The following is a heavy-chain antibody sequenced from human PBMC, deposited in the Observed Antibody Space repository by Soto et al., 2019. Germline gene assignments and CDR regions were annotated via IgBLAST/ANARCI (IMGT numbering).Heavy chain of an antibody. J-gene: IGHJ6*02. CDR3: ARVSALSYYYYVMDV. D-gene: IGHD3-3*02. V-gene: IGHV4-30-4*01. CDR2: IYYSGST. Sequence: SETLSLTCTVSGGSISRGDYYWSWIRQPPGKGPEWIGDIYYSGSTYYNPSLKSRVNISVDTSKNQFSLNLSSVTAADTAIYYCARVSALSYYYYVMDVWGQGTTVTVSS. CDR1: GGSISRGDYY.